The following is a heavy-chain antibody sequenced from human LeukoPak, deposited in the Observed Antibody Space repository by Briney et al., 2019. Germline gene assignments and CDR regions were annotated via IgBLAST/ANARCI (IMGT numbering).Heavy chain of an antibody. D-gene: IGHD5-24*01. CDR2: IIPILGIA. Sequence: ASAKVSCKASGGTFSSYTISWVRQAPGQGLEWMGRIIPILGIANYAQKFQGRVTITADKSTSTAYMELSSLRSEDTAVYYCARSEEMATIDYWGQGTLVTVSS. CDR3: ARSEEMATIDY. CDR1: GGTFSSYT. J-gene: IGHJ4*02. V-gene: IGHV1-69*02.